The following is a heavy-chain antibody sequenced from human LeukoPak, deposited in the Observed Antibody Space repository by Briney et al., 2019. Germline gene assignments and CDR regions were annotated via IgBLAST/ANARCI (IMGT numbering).Heavy chain of an antibody. D-gene: IGHD2-2*01. CDR3: ARGTEPAAIHY. CDR1: GFTFSSYS. V-gene: IGHV3-21*01. CDR2: ISSSSYI. J-gene: IGHJ4*02. Sequence: PGGSLRLSCAASGFTFSSYSMNWVRQAPGKGLEWVSSISSSSYIYYADSVKGRFTISRDNAKNSLYLQMNSLRAEDTAVYYCARGTEPAAIHYWGQGTLVTVSS.